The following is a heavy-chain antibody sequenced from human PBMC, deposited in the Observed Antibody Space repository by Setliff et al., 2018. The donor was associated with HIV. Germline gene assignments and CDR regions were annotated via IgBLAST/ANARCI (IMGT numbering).Heavy chain of an antibody. J-gene: IGHJ5*01. CDR2: INPSSGAT. CDR3: ARDRLYCSRGSCYPNWFDS. CDR1: GYTFTASY. D-gene: IGHD2-15*01. V-gene: IGHV1-2*06. Sequence: ASVKVSCKASGYTFTASYIHWVRQAPGQGLEWVGRINPSSGATKCAPKFQGRITMTTDTSITTAYMELTSLRSDDTAIYYCARDRLYCSRGSCYPNWFDSWGQGTLVTVSS.